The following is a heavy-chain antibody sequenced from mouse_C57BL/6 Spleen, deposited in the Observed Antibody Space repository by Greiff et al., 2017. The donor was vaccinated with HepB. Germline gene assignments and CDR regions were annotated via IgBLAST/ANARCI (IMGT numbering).Heavy chain of an antibody. J-gene: IGHJ2*01. V-gene: IGHV5-4*01. Sequence: DVQLVESGGGLVKPGGSLKLSCAASGFTFSSYAMSWVRQTPEKRLEWVATISDGGSYTYYPDNVKGRFTISRDNAKNNLYLQMSHLKSEDTAMYYCARDRTGSSFDYWGQGTTLTVSS. D-gene: IGHD4-1*01. CDR3: ARDRTGSSFDY. CDR2: ISDGGSYT. CDR1: GFTFSSYA.